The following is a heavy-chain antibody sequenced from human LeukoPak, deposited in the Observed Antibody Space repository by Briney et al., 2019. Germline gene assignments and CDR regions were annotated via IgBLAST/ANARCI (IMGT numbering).Heavy chain of an antibody. Sequence: SGPTLVKPSETLSLTCTVSGGSISSYYWSWIRQPAGKGLEWIGRIYTSGSTNYNPSLKSRVTMSVDTSKNQFSLKLSSVTAADTAVYYCARLLVVSAGYAFDIWGQGTMATVSS. CDR3: ARLLVVSAGYAFDI. CDR1: GGSISSYY. CDR2: IYTSGST. J-gene: IGHJ3*02. V-gene: IGHV4-4*07. D-gene: IGHD3-22*01.